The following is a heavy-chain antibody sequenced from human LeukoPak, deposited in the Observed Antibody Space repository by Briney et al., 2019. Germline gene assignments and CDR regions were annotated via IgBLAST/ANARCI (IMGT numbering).Heavy chain of an antibody. CDR2: ISSSGSTI. J-gene: IGHJ4*02. Sequence: GESLRLSCAASGFTFSSYAMHWVRQAPGKGLEWVSYISSSGSTIYYADSVKGRFTISRDNAKNSLYLQMNSLRAEDTAVYYCARIYGSGSYYNVGGSYYFDYWGQGTLVTVSS. CDR1: GFTFSSYA. CDR3: ARIYGSGSYYNVGGSYYFDY. D-gene: IGHD3-10*01. V-gene: IGHV3-48*03.